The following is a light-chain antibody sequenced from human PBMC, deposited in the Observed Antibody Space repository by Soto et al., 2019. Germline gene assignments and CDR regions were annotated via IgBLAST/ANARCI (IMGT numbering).Light chain of an antibody. Sequence: EIVMTQSPVTLSVSPGERATLSCRAGQSVSSNLAWYQQKPGQAPRLLIYGASTRATGIPARFTGSGSGTDFTLIISSLQPEDFATYYCQQVNSFPPTFGQGTKVDIK. J-gene: IGKJ1*01. CDR2: GAS. V-gene: IGKV3-15*01. CDR3: QQVNSFPPT. CDR1: QSVSSN.